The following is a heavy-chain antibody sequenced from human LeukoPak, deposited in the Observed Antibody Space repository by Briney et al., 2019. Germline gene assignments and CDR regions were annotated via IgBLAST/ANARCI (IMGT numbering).Heavy chain of an antibody. D-gene: IGHD1-26*01. CDR2: ISYDGSNK. CDR3: STEWAGATRRFEH. CDR1: GFTFSSYG. V-gene: IGHV3-30*03. Sequence: PGGSLRLSCAASGFTFSSYGMHWVRQAPGKGLEWVAVISYDGSNKYYADSVKGRFTISRDNSKNTLYLQMNSLRAEDTAVYYCSTEWAGATRRFEHWGQGTLVTVSS. J-gene: IGHJ4*02.